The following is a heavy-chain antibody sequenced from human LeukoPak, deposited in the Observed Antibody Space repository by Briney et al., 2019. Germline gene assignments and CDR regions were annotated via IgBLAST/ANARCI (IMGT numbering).Heavy chain of an antibody. D-gene: IGHD3-10*01. CDR2: ISGSGDST. V-gene: IGHV3-23*01. CDR1: GVTFSKYG. CDR3: AKVYSLMVRGVIEDY. J-gene: IGHJ4*02. Sequence: GGSLRLSCAASGVTFSKYGMSWVRQVPGKGLEWVSAISGSGDSTYYADSVKGRFTISRDNSKNTLYLQMNSLSAEDTAVYYCAKVYSLMVRGVIEDYWGQGTLVTVSS.